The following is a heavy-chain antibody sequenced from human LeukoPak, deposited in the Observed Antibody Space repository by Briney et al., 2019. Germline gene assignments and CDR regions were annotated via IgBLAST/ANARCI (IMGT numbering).Heavy chain of an antibody. CDR2: ISYDGSNK. CDR1: GFTFSSYA. V-gene: IGHV3-30-3*01. D-gene: IGHD6-13*01. CDR3: ARDLGYSSSWHHFDY. Sequence: PGRSLRLSCAASGFTFSSYAMHWVSQAPGKGLEWVAVISYDGSNKYYADSVKGRFTISRDNSKNTLYLQMNSLRAEDTAVYYCARDLGYSSSWHHFDYWGQGTLVTVSS. J-gene: IGHJ4*02.